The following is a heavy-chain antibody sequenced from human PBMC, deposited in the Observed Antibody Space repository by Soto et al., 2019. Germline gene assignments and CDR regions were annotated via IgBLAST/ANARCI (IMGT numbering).Heavy chain of an antibody. V-gene: IGHV3-23*01. D-gene: IGHD2-15*01. Sequence: GSLRLSCAASGFSFSNYAMTWVRQAPGKGLEWVSGISDSGYSTDHADSVKGRFTISRDNSKSTLYLQMNSLRAEDTAVYYCARGRLRDCIGSTCPDYWCQGT. CDR3: ARGRLRDCIGSTCPDY. CDR2: ISDSGYST. CDR1: GFSFSNYA. J-gene: IGHJ4*02.